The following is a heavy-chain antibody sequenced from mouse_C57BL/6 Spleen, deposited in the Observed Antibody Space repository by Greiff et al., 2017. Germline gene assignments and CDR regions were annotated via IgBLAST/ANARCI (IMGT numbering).Heavy chain of an antibody. CDR2: INPSNGGT. CDR1: GYTFTSYW. J-gene: IGHJ4*01. CDR3: AREGGSSYAMDY. V-gene: IGHV1-53*01. Sequence: QVQLQQSGTELVKPGASVKLSCKASGYTFTSYWMHWVKQRPGQGLEWIGNINPSNGGTNYNEKFKSKATLTVDKSSSTAYMQLSSLTSEDSAVYYCAREGGSSYAMDYWGQGTSVTVSS. D-gene: IGHD1-1*01.